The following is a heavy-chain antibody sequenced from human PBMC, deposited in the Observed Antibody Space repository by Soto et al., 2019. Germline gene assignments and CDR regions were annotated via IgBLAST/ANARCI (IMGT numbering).Heavy chain of an antibody. CDR1: GFTFSSYG. D-gene: IGHD3-22*01. CDR3: ANLDYYDSSGFQDDY. J-gene: IGHJ4*02. V-gene: IGHV3-30*18. CDR2: ISYDGSNK. Sequence: PGGSLRLSCAASGFTFSSYGMHWVRQAPGKGLEWVAVISYDGSNKYYADSVKGRFTIYRDNSKNTLYLQMNSLRAEDTAVYYCANLDYYDSSGFQDDYWGQGT.